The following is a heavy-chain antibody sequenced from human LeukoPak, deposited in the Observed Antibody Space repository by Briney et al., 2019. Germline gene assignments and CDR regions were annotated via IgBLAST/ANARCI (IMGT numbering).Heavy chain of an antibody. CDR2: IYYSGST. D-gene: IGHD5-12*01. J-gene: IGHJ4*02. CDR3: ASLSGYDADTHSDY. CDR1: GGSISSYY. V-gene: IGHV4-59*01. Sequence: SGTLSLTCAVSGGSISSYYWSWIRQPPGKGLEWIGYIYYSGSTNYNPSLKSRVTISVDTSKNQFSLKLSSVTAADTAVYYCASLSGYDADTHSDYWGQGTLVTVSS.